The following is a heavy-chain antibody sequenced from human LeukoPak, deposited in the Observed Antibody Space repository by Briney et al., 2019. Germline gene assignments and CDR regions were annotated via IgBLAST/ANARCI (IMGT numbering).Heavy chain of an antibody. Sequence: KSSETLSLTCTVSGGSNSRYYWSWIRPPPGEGVEWIGHIYYSGSPNYHPSLKSRVTISVDTAKDQFSLKLSSVTAADTAVYYCARVTYYYDSSGYGVNYMDVWGKGTTVTVSS. D-gene: IGHD3-22*01. V-gene: IGHV4-59*01. CDR1: GGSNSRYY. CDR2: IYYSGSP. CDR3: ARVTYYYDSSGYGVNYMDV. J-gene: IGHJ6*03.